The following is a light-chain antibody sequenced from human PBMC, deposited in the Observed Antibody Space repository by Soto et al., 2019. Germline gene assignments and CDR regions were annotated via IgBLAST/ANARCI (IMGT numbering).Light chain of an antibody. CDR3: MQGTHWPPSL. CDR1: QSLVYSDGNTY. V-gene: IGKV2-30*01. CDR2: KVS. J-gene: IGKJ5*01. Sequence: DVVMTQSPLSLPVTLGQPASISCRSSQSLVYSDGNTYLNWFQQRPGQSPRRLIYKVSNRDSGVPDRFSGSGSGTDFTLKISRVEAEDVGVYYCMQGTHWPPSLFGQGTRLEIK.